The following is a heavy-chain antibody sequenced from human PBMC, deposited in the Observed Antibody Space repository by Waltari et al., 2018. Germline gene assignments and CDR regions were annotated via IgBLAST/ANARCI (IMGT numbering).Heavy chain of an antibody. CDR3: ARGPTVTTPDY. J-gene: IGHJ4*02. Sequence: QVQLQQWGAGLLKPSETLSLTCAVYGGSFSGYYWSWIRQPPGKGLEWIGEINHSGSTNDNPSLKNRVTISVDTSKNQFSLKLSSVTAADTAVYYCARGPTVTTPDYWGQGTLVTVSS. D-gene: IGHD4-17*01. V-gene: IGHV4-34*01. CDR1: GGSFSGYY. CDR2: INHSGST.